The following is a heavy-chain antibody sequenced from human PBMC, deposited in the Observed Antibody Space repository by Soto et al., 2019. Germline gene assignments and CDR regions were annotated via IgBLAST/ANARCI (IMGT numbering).Heavy chain of an antibody. CDR2: IIPIFGTA. V-gene: IGHV1-69*06. CDR3: ASPYCGGDCYDHNWFDP. CDR1: GGTLSSYA. J-gene: IGHJ5*02. Sequence: GASVKVSCKASGGTLSSYAISLVRQAPGQGLEWMGGIIPIFGTANYAQKLQGRVTITADKSTSTAYMELSSLRSEDTAVYYCASPYCGGDCYDHNWFDPWGQGTLVTVSS. D-gene: IGHD2-21*02.